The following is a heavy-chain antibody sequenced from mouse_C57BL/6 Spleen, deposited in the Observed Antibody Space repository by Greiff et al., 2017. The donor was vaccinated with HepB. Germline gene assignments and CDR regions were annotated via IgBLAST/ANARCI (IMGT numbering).Heavy chain of an antibody. D-gene: IGHD1-1*01. Sequence: QVQLKESGAELVRPGTSVKMSCKASGYTFTNYWIGWAKQRPGHGLEWIGDIYPGGGYTNYNAKFKGKATLTADKSSSTAYMQFSSLTSEDSAIYYCARRGTTVVDWYFDVWGTGTTVTVSS. CDR1: GYTFTNYW. J-gene: IGHJ1*03. V-gene: IGHV1-63*01. CDR2: IYPGGGYT. CDR3: ARRGTTVVDWYFDV.